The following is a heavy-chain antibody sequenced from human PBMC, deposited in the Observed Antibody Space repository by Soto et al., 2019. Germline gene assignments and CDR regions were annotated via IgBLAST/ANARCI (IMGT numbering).Heavy chain of an antibody. J-gene: IGHJ5*02. CDR1: GYTNSSYT. CDR3: ARDREQQLVRGTFDP. V-gene: IGHV1-3*01. Sequence: ASVKVSCKASGYTNSSYTMHWVRKTTGQRLEWMGWINADNGNTKYSQKFQGRITITRDTSVSTAYMELSSLRSEDTAVYYCARDREQQLVRGTFDPWGQGTLVTVSS. CDR2: INADNGNT. D-gene: IGHD6-13*01.